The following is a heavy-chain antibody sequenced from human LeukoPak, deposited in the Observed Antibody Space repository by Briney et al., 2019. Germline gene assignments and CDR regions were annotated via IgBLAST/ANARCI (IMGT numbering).Heavy chain of an antibody. V-gene: IGHV3-21*01. CDR3: ARDGRATAMGYYYYYGMDV. CDR2: INSGSSYI. CDR1: GFTFSSYS. D-gene: IGHD5-18*01. J-gene: IGHJ6*02. Sequence: GGSLRLSCAASGFTFSSYSMNWVRQAPGKGLEWVSSINSGSSYIYYADSVKGRFTISRDNAKNSLYLQMNSLRAEDTAVYYCARDGRATAMGYYYYYGMDVWGQGTTVTVSS.